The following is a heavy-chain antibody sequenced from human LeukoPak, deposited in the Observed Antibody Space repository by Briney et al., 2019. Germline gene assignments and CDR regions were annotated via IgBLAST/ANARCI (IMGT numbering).Heavy chain of an antibody. CDR1: GFTFSSYE. J-gene: IGHJ6*02. Sequence: GGSLRLSCAASGFTFSSYEMNWVRQAPGKGLEWVSYISGSGCTIYYADSVKGRSTISRDNAKHSLYLQMNSLRAEDTGVYYFVSSGGYADHYYYGMDVWGQGTTVTVSS. CDR3: VSSGGYADHYYYGMDV. CDR2: ISGSGCTI. D-gene: IGHD3-22*01. V-gene: IGHV3-48*03.